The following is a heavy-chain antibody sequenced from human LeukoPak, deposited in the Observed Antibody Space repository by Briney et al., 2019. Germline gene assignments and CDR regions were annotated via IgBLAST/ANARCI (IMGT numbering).Heavy chain of an antibody. D-gene: IGHD3-22*01. V-gene: IGHV4-59*01. CDR2: IYYSGST. CDR3: AREKKKKYYYDSSGYSPYYYYMDV. Sequence: PSETLSLTCTVSGGSISSYYWSRIRQPPGKGLEWIGYIYYSGSTNYNPSLKSRVTISVDTSKNQFSLKLNSVTAADTAVYYCAREKKKKYYYDSSGYSPYYYYMDVWGKGTTVTVSS. CDR1: GGSISSYY. J-gene: IGHJ6*03.